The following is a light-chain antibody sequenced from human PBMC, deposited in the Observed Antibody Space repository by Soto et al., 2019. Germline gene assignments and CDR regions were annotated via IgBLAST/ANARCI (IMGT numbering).Light chain of an antibody. CDR1: RSISNF. CDR2: AAS. V-gene: IGKV1-39*01. CDR3: QQSYTTPYT. J-gene: IGKJ2*01. Sequence: DIQMTQSPSSLSASVGDRVTITCRASRSISNFLNWYQQKPGKAPELLIYAASSLHSGVPSRFSGSGSGTNFTLTISSLQPEDFATYSCQQSYTTPYTFGQGTKLEIK.